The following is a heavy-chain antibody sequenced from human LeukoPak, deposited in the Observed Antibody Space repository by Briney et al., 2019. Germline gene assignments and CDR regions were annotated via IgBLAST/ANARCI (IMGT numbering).Heavy chain of an antibody. CDR3: ARSPVGTPRESYYGMDV. D-gene: IGHD1-26*01. V-gene: IGHV5-51*01. CDR1: GYNFTTFW. Sequence: GESLKISCKGSGYNFTTFWIGWVRQMPGKGLEWMGIIYPGDSDTRYRPSLQGQVTISADKSIRTAYLQWSSLKASDTAMHYCARSPVGTPRESYYGMDVWGQGTTVTVSS. CDR2: IYPGDSDT. J-gene: IGHJ6*02.